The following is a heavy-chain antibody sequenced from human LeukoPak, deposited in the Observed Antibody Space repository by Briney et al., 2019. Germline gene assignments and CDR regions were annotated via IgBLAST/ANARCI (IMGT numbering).Heavy chain of an antibody. J-gene: IGHJ4*02. CDR2: INPSGGST. CDR3: AREPRYYDSSGYFDY. CDR1: GYTFTSYY. Sequence: GASVKVSFKASGYTFTSYYMHWVRQAPGQGLERMGIINPSGGSTSYAQKFQGRVTMTRDTSTSTVYMELSSLRSEDTAVYYCAREPRYYDSSGYFDYWGQRTLVTVSS. D-gene: IGHD3-22*01. V-gene: IGHV1-46*01.